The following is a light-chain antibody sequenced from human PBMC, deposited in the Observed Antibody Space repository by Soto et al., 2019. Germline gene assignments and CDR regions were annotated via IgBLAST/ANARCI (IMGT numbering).Light chain of an antibody. CDR1: QSVSSN. J-gene: IGKJ1*01. CDR3: QQYNNWPRT. V-gene: IGKV3D-15*01. CDR2: GAS. Sequence: EIVMTQSPATLSVSPGERATLSCRASQSVSSNLAWYQQKPGQAPRLLIYGASTRATGIPARFSGSRSGTEFTPTISGLQSEDFAVYYCQQYNNWPRTFGQGTKVEIK.